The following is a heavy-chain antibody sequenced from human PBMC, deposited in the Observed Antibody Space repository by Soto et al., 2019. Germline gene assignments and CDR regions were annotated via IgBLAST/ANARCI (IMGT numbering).Heavy chain of an antibody. Sequence: PGGSLRLSCAASGFTFTNVWMNWVRQAPGKGLEWVGRIKTKSDGGTTDYAAPVKGRFTISRDDSKNTLDLQMNSLKTEDTAVYYCTTLTMVGVHSDYWGQGTLVTVSS. CDR2: IKTKSDGGTT. CDR1: GFTFTNVW. CDR3: TTLTMVGVHSDY. V-gene: IGHV3-15*01. J-gene: IGHJ4*02. D-gene: IGHD2-15*01.